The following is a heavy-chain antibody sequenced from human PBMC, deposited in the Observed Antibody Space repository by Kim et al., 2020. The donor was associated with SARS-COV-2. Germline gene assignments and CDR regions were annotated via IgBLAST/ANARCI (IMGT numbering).Heavy chain of an antibody. V-gene: IGHV3-48*02. J-gene: IGHJ5*02. CDR1: GFTFSSYS. CDR3: ARDGPVTPGYSSGWYPLNWFGP. Sequence: GSLRLSCAASGFTFSSYSMNWVRQAPGKGLEWVSYISSSSSTIYYADSVKGRFTISRDNAKNSLYLQMNSLRDEDTAVYYCARDGPVTPGYSSGWYPLNWFGPWGQGTLVTVSS. CDR2: ISSSSSTI. D-gene: IGHD6-19*01.